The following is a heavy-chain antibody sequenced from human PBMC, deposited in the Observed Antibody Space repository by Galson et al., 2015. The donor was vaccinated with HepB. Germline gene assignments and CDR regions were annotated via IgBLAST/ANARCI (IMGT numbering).Heavy chain of an antibody. Sequence: SLRLSCAASGFTFSSYWMSWVRQAPGKGLEWVANIKQDGSEKYYVDSVKGRFAISRDNAKNSLYLQMNSLRAEDTAVYYCARDPPYFAAHDYWSQGTLVTVSS. J-gene: IGHJ4*02. D-gene: IGHD3-10*01. CDR1: GFTFSSYW. CDR3: ARDPPYFAAHDY. CDR2: IKQDGSEK. V-gene: IGHV3-7*03.